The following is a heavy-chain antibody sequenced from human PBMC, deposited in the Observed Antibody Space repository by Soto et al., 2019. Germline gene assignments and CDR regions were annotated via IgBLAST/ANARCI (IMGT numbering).Heavy chain of an antibody. CDR2: TYSDGST. CDR3: TRGLGWFEP. CDR1: GFSASTTY. J-gene: IGHJ5*02. D-gene: IGHD3-16*01. Sequence: PGGSLRLSCVASGFSASTTYMSCVRQVPGKGLELVSITYSDGSTSYADSVKGRFTISRDNSKNTLYLKMNSLRAEDTAVYYCTRGLGWFEPWGQGTMVTVSS. V-gene: IGHV3-53*01.